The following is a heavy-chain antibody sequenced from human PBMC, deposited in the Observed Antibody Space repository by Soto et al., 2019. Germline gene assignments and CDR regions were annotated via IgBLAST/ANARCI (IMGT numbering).Heavy chain of an antibody. D-gene: IGHD3-22*01. V-gene: IGHV1-69*01. CDR2: IIPVFGLV. CDR3: AGGRIVVVASRAYYGMDV. J-gene: IGHJ6*02. CDR1: GGTPSNSA. Sequence: QVHLLLQSGAEVKKPGSSVKVSCKASGGTPSNSAISWVRQAPGQGLEWMGGIIPVFGLVKYAQNFQGRVTITADESTTTAYMELSGLRPEDTAVYYCAGGRIVVVASRAYYGMDVWGQGTTVTVSS.